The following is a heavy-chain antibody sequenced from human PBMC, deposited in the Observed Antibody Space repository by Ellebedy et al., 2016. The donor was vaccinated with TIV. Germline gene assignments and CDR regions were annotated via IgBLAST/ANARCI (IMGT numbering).Heavy chain of an antibody. CDR2: IIPILGIA. V-gene: IGHV1-69*04. CDR3: ARARSSGWLHTPDY. Sequence: AASVKVSCKASGGTFSSYAISGVRQAPGQGLEWMGRIIPILGIANYAQKFQGRVTITADKSTSTAYMELSSLRSEDTAVYYCARARSSGWLHTPDYWGQGILVTVSS. J-gene: IGHJ4*02. CDR1: GGTFSSYA. D-gene: IGHD6-19*01.